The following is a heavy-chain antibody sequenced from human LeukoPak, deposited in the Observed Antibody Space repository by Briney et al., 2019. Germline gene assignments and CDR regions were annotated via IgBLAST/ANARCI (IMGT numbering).Heavy chain of an antibody. CDR3: ARVVRAMTFDY. J-gene: IGHJ4*02. D-gene: IGHD2-21*01. CDR2: IYSGGST. Sequence: PGGSLRLSCAASGFTVSRNYMSWVCQAPGGGLEWVSVIYSGGSTYYADSVKGRFTISRDNSKNTLYRQMNSLRAEDTAVYYCARVVRAMTFDYWGQGTLVTVSA. V-gene: IGHV3-66*01. CDR1: GFTVSRNY.